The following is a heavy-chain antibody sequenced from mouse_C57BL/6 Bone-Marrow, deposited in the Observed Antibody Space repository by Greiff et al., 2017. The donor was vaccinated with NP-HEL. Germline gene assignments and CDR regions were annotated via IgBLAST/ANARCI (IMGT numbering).Heavy chain of an antibody. CDR3: ARYYSNYVFDY. CDR1: GYTFTSYW. Sequence: QVQLKQPGAELVMPGASVKLSCKASGYTFTSYWMHWVKQRPGQGLEWIGEIDPSDSYTSYNQKFKGKSTLTVDKSSSTAYMQLSSLTSEDSAVYYCARYYSNYVFDYWGQGTTLTVSS. V-gene: IGHV1-69*01. D-gene: IGHD2-5*01. CDR2: IDPSDSYT. J-gene: IGHJ2*01.